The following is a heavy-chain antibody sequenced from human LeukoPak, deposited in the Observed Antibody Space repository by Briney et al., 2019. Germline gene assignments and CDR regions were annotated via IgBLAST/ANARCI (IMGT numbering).Heavy chain of an antibody. D-gene: IGHD3-10*01. Sequence: GGSLRLSCAASGFTFSSSAMSWVPQAPGKGLQWVSAVSRSGDSPYYADSVKGRFTISRDNSRNTLYLQMNSLGAEDTAIYYCAKEVYGSGIYYLDSWGQGTLVTVSS. CDR1: GFTFSSSA. CDR3: AKEVYGSGIYYLDS. CDR2: VSRSGDSP. V-gene: IGHV3-23*01. J-gene: IGHJ4*02.